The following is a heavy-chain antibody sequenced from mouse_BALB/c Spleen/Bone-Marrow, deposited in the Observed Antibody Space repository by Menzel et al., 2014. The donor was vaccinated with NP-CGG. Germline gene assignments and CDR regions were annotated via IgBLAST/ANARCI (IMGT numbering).Heavy chain of an antibody. CDR1: GYAFSSYW. CDR2: IYPGDGDT. J-gene: IGHJ4*01. D-gene: IGHD1-1*01. Sequence: QVQLQQSGAELVRPGSSVKISCKASGYAFSSYWMHWAKQRPGQGLEWIGQIYPGDGDTNYNGKFKGKATLTADKSSSTAYMQLSDLTSEDSAVYFCAKWITTEMAPYVMDYWGQGTSVTVSS. CDR3: AKWITTEMAPYVMDY. V-gene: IGHV1-80*01.